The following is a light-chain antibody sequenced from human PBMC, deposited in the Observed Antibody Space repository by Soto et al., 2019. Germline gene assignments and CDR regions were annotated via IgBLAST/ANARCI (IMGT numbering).Light chain of an antibody. J-gene: IGLJ2*01. V-gene: IGLV2-14*03. CDR3: SSYTSDSTVV. CDR2: DVS. Sequence: QSALTQPASVSGSPGQSITIYCTGTSSDVGGYNHVSWYQQHPVKAPKLMIYDVSNRPSGVSNRFSGSKSGNTASLTISGLQAEDEANYYCSSYTSDSTVVFGGGTKLTVL. CDR1: SSDVGGYNH.